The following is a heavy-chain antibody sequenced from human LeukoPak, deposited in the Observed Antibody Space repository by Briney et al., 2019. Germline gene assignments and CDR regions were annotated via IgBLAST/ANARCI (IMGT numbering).Heavy chain of an antibody. Sequence: GGSLLLSCVASEFTFSSHAMNWVRQAPGKGLEWVSSISGGGESTYYADSVKGRFTVSRDNSKNTLYLQINSLRGEDTAVYYCAKGKYSSGGVPDYWGQGTLVTVSS. D-gene: IGHD6-19*01. CDR3: AKGKYSSGGVPDY. CDR2: ISGGGEST. J-gene: IGHJ4*02. CDR1: EFTFSSHA. V-gene: IGHV3-23*01.